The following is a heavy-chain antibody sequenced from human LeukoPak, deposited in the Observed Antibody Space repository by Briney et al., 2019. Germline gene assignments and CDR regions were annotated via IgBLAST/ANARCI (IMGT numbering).Heavy chain of an antibody. CDR1: GFTFGDYA. CDR3: TRLRGEYDILTGYHYYYYGMDV. D-gene: IGHD3-9*01. Sequence: GVLILSCTASGFTFGDYAMSWVRQAPGKGLEWVGFIRSKAYGVTTEYAASVKGRFTISRDDSKSIAYLQMNSLKTEDTAVYYCTRLRGEYDILTGYHYYYYGMDVWGKGTTVTVSS. J-gene: IGHJ6*04. V-gene: IGHV3-49*04. CDR2: IRSKAYGVTT.